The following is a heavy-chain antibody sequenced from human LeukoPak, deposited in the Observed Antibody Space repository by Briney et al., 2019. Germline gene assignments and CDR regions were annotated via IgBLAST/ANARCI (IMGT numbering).Heavy chain of an antibody. V-gene: IGHV1-3*01. CDR2: INAGNGNT. D-gene: IGHD4-17*01. CDR1: GYTFTSYA. CDR3: ATDRLRFTLLGN. J-gene: IGHJ4*02. Sequence: ASVKVSCKASGYTFTSYAMHWVRQAPGQRLEWMGWINAGNGNTKYSQKFQGRVTMIEDTSTDTAYMELSSLRSEDTAVYYCATDRLRFTLLGNWGQGTLVTVSS.